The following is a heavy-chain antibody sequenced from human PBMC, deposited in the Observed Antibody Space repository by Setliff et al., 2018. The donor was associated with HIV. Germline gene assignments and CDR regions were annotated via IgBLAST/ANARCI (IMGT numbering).Heavy chain of an antibody. CDR1: GASISSYY. CDR3: ARVQMAYAAFDV. V-gene: IGHV4-4*07. J-gene: IGHJ3*01. CDR2: IYTSGNT. Sequence: PSETLSLTCAVSGASISSYYWSWIRQPPGKGLEWIGRIYTSGNTNYNPSLKSRVTLSVDTSKHQFSLKLSSVTAADTAVYYCARVQMAYAAFDVWGQGTMVTVSS. D-gene: IGHD4-17*01.